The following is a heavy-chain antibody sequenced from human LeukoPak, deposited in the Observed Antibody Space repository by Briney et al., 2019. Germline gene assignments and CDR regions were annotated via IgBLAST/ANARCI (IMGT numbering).Heavy chain of an antibody. CDR3: ARGGGSYGWFDP. Sequence: GGSLRLSCAASGFNSSNYWMHWVRQGPGKGLVWVSRIDSDGSSTNYADSVKGRFTISRDSAKNTLYLQMNSLRAEDTAVYCCARGGGSYGWFDPWGQGTLVTVSS. D-gene: IGHD3-16*01. CDR2: IDSDGSST. J-gene: IGHJ5*02. CDR1: GFNSSNYW. V-gene: IGHV3-74*01.